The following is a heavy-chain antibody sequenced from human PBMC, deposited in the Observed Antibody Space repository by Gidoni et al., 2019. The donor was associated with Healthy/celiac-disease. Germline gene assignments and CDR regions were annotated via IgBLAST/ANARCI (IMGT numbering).Heavy chain of an antibody. CDR2: IKQDGSEK. V-gene: IGHV3-7*01. D-gene: IGHD6-19*01. J-gene: IGHJ6*02. CDR3: AREADPWFPGGLIAVAGRRPMDV. Sequence: EVQLVESGGGLVQPGGSLRLSCAASGFPFSRHWMTWIRQAPGKGLEWVANIKQDGSEKYYVDSVKGRFTISRDNDKNSLYLQMNSLRAEDTAVYYCAREADPWFPGGLIAVAGRRPMDVWGQGTTVTVSS. CDR1: GFPFSRHW.